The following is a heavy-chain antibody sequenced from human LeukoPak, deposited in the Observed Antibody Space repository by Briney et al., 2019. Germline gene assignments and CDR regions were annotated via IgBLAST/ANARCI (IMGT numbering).Heavy chain of an antibody. J-gene: IGHJ4*02. Sequence: SETLSLTCTVSGGSISSSSYYWGWIRQPPGKGLEWIGSIYYRGTTYYNPSLKSRVTISVDTAKNQFSLELSSVTAADTAMYYCAILDTAMAIFDYWGQGTPVTVSS. CDR3: AILDTAMAIFDY. CDR2: IYYRGTT. D-gene: IGHD5-18*01. CDR1: GGSISSSSYY. V-gene: IGHV4-39*01.